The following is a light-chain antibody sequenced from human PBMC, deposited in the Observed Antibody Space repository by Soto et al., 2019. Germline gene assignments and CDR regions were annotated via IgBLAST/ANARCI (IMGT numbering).Light chain of an antibody. CDR1: QSISDW. CDR3: QQYASSSVT. Sequence: DIQMTQSPSSLSASVGDRVTITCRASQSISDWLAWFQQKPGKAPKLLIQKASNLESGVPSRFSGGGSGTEFTLTISSLQPDDFATYYCQQYASSSVTFGQGTNLEI. V-gene: IGKV1-5*03. CDR2: KAS. J-gene: IGKJ2*01.